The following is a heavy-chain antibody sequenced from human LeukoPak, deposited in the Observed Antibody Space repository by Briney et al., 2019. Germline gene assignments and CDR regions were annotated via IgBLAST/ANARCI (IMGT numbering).Heavy chain of an antibody. CDR1: GFTFSSYG. D-gene: IGHD5-12*01. CDR2: ISYDGSNK. CDR3: ARGEDIVATINAFDI. V-gene: IGHV3-30*03. Sequence: GGSLRLSCAASGFTFSSYGMHWVRQAPGKGLEWVAVISYDGSNKYYADSVKGRFTISRDNSKNTLYLQMNSLRAEDTAVYYCARGEDIVATINAFDIWGQGTMVTVSS. J-gene: IGHJ3*02.